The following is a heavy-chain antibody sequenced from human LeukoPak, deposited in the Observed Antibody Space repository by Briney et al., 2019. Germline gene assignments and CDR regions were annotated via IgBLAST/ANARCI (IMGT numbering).Heavy chain of an antibody. CDR2: IIPIFGTA. V-gene: IGHV1-69*13. CDR1: GGTFSNYA. D-gene: IGHD5-12*01. CDR3: ARGDSAYDLFGHIDY. J-gene: IGHJ4*02. Sequence: SMKVSCKASGGTFSNYAISWVRQAPGQGLEWMGGIIPIFGTANYAQKFQGRVTITADESTSTAYMELSSLRSEDTAVYYCARGDSAYDLFGHIDYWGQGTLVTVSS.